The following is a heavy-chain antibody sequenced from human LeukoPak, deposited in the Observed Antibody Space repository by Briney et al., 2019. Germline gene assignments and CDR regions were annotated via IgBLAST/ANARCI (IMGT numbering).Heavy chain of an antibody. V-gene: IGHV4-34*01. CDR2: INHSGST. CDR3: ARGPPQLLWFGELLSVYFDY. D-gene: IGHD3-10*01. CDR1: GGSFSGYY. Sequence: PSETLSLTCAVYGGSFSGYYWSWIRQPPGKGLEWIGEINHSGSTNYNPSLKSRVTISVDTSKNQFSLKLSSVTAADTAVYYRARGPPQLLWFGELLSVYFDYWGQGTLVTVSS. J-gene: IGHJ4*02.